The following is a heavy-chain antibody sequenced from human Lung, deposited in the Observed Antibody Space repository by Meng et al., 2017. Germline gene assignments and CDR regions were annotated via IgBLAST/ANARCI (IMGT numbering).Heavy chain of an antibody. J-gene: IGHJ5*02. D-gene: IGHD6-13*01. CDR3: ARDSNGIASAPRT. Sequence: QVQLEQSGVEVKKPGASVKVSCKASGYTFASSATYGITWVRQAPGQGLEWMGWINSYVGNTNYAQNLQGGVTMTTETSTSTAYMELRSLRSDDTAVYYCARDSNGIASAPRTWGQGTLVTVSS. V-gene: IGHV1-18*01. CDR1: GYTFASSATYG. CDR2: INSYVGNT.